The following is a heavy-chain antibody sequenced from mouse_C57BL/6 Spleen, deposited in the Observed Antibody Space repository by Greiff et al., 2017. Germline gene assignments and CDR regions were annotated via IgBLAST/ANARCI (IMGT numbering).Heavy chain of an antibody. Sequence: VQLQQPGAELVKPGASVKLSCKASGYTFPSYWMHWVKQRPGQGLEWIGMIHPNSGSTNYNEKFKSKATLTVDKSSSTAYMQLSSLTSEDSAVYYCAREGTHYYGSSYEDYWGQGTTLTVSS. CDR2: IHPNSGST. V-gene: IGHV1-64*01. CDR3: AREGTHYYGSSYEDY. CDR1: GYTFPSYW. D-gene: IGHD1-1*01. J-gene: IGHJ2*01.